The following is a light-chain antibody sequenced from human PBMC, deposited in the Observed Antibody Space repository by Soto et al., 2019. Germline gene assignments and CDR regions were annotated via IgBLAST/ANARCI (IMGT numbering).Light chain of an antibody. J-gene: IGKJ4*01. CDR2: GAS. CDR1: QDIRND. Sequence: AIQITQSPSSLSSSVGDIVTITFRASQDIRNDFGWFQQTPGKAPNLLIYGASSVHRGVPSRFSGSGSGSDFTLTISSLQSEDFATYYCLQTYNYPLTFGGGTKVDI. CDR3: LQTYNYPLT. V-gene: IGKV1-6*01.